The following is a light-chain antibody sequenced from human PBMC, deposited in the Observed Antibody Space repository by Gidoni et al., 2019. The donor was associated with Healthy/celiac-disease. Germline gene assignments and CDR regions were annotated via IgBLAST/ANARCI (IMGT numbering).Light chain of an antibody. CDR2: GAS. Sequence: EIVLTQSPGTLSLSPGERATRSCRASQSVSSSYLAWYQQKPGQAPRLLIYGASSRATGIPDRFSGSGSGTDFTLTISRLDPEDFAVYYCQQYGSSPPDTFGQGTKLEIK. V-gene: IGKV3-20*01. CDR3: QQYGSSPPDT. J-gene: IGKJ2*01. CDR1: QSVSSSY.